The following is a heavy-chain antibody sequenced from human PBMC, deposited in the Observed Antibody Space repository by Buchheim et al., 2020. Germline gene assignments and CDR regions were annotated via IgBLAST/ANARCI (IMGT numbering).Heavy chain of an antibody. V-gene: IGHV4-34*09. CDR2: INHSGST. D-gene: IGHD5-24*01. Sequence: QVQLQESGPGLVKPSQTLSLTCTVYGGSFSGYYWSWIRQPPGKGLEWIGEINHSGSTNYNPSLKSRVTISVDTSKNQFSLKLSSVTAADTAVYYCARGTRRDGYNYYYYYGMDVWGQGTT. J-gene: IGHJ6*02. CDR1: GGSFSGYY. CDR3: ARGTRRDGYNYYYYYGMDV.